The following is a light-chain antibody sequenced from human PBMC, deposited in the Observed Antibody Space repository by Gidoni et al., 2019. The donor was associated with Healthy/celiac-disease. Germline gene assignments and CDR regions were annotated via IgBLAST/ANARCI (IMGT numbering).Light chain of an antibody. J-gene: IGLJ1*01. CDR3: SSYTRSSTPYV. CDR2: DVS. Sequence: QSALTQPASGSGSPGQSITISCTGTSSDVGGYNSVSWYQQHPGKAPKLMIYDVSNRPSGVSNRFSGSKSGNTASLTISGLQAEDEADYYCSSYTRSSTPYVFGTGTKVTVL. CDR1: SSDVGGYNS. V-gene: IGLV2-14*01.